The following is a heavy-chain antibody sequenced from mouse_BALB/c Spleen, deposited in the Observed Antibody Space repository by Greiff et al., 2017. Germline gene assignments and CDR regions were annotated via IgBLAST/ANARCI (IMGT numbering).Heavy chain of an antibody. J-gene: IGHJ3*01. D-gene: IGHD2-1*01. CDR2: ISSGGSYT. CDR1: GFTFSSYA. CDR3: AKIYYGNSFAY. V-gene: IGHV5-9-4*01. Sequence: EVHLVESGGGLVKPGGSLKLSCAASGFTFSSYAMSWVRQSPEKRLEWVAEISSGGSYTYYPDTVTGRFTISRDNAKNTLYLEMSSLRSEDTAMYYCAKIYYGNSFAYWGQGTLVTVSA.